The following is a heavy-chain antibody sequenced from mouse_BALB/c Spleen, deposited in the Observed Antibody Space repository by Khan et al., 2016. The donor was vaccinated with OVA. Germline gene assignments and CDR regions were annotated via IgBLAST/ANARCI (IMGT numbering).Heavy chain of an antibody. CDR2: IRSDGRT. CDR3: ARHQFPLSLDS. Sequence: QVQLKQSGPDLVAPSQSLSITCTVSGFSLTSYAIHWVRKPPGKGLEWMVVIRSDGRTTYNSALKSRLSISKDNSKSQDYLKIDSLQTDDTAMYYCARHQFPLSLDSWGQGTSVTVSA. J-gene: IGHJ4*01. CDR1: GFSLTSYA. V-gene: IGHV2-6-2*01.